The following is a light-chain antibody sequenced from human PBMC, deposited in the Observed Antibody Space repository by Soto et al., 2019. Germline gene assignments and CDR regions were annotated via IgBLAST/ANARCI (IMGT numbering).Light chain of an antibody. CDR3: CSYAGSFSWV. Sequence: QSVLTQPRSVSGSPGQSISVSCTGSSRDDGGYNFVSWYQQHPGEAPKLILYDVNMRPSGVPDRISGSKSGSTAYLTISGLQAEDEADYYCCSYAGSFSWVFGGGTKLTVL. V-gene: IGLV2-11*01. CDR1: SRDDGGYNF. CDR2: DVN. J-gene: IGLJ2*01.